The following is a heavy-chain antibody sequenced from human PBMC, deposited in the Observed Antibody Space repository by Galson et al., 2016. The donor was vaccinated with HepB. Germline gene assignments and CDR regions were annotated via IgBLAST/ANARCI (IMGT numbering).Heavy chain of an antibody. CDR1: GYTFTGYY. Sequence: SVKVSCKASGYTFTGYYIHWIRQAPGQGLEWMGWIDPNGGGANYPQRVQGRVTMTRDMSMITAYMELRRLTSDDTAVYYCAIGHGAETPGDAFDIWGRGTVVTVSS. V-gene: IGHV1-2*02. D-gene: IGHD3-10*01. J-gene: IGHJ3*02. CDR2: IDPNGGGA. CDR3: AIGHGAETPGDAFDI.